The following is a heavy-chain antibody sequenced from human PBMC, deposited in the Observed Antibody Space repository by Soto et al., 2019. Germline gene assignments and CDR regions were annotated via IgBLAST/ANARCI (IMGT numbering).Heavy chain of an antibody. CDR3: ATRPYSSSGIYYFAY. D-gene: IGHD6-6*01. J-gene: IGHJ4*02. V-gene: IGHV4-34*01. CDR1: GGPLSDYY. Sequence: NPSETLSLTCAVYGGPLSDYYWSWIRQPPGKGLEWIGEVNHSGSTNYNPSLKSRVTISVYTSKNQFSLKLSSVTAADTAVYYCATRPYSSSGIYYFAYWGQGTLVTVSS. CDR2: VNHSGST.